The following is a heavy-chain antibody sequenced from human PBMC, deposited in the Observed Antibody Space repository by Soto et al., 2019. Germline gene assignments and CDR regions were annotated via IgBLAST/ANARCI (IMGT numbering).Heavy chain of an antibody. CDR3: XXXXXXXXLDY. J-gene: IGHJ4*02. Sequence: QVQLVQSGAEVKKPGASVKVSCKASGYTFTSXGXXWVRQAPGQGLEWMGWISAYNGNTNYAQKXXXXXXXXXXXXXXXXXXXXXXXXXXXXXXXXXXXXXXXXXLDYWGQGTLVTVSS. CDR2: ISAYNGNT. V-gene: IGHV1-18*01. CDR1: GYTFTSXG.